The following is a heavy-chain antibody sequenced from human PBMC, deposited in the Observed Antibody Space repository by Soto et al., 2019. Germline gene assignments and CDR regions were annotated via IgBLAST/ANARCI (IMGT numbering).Heavy chain of an antibody. CDR2: IYYSGST. CDR3: ARGARSFDY. J-gene: IGHJ4*02. CDR1: GGSISSYY. Sequence: SETLSLTCTVSGGSISSYYWSWIRQPPGKGLEWIGYIYYSGSTNYNPSLKSRVTISVDTSKNQFSLKLSSVTAADTAVYYCARGARSFDYWGQGTLVTVSS. V-gene: IGHV4-59*01.